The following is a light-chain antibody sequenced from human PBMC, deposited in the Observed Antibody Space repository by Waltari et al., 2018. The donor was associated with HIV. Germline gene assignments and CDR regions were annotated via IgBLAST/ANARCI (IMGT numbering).Light chain of an antibody. Sequence: QSVLTQSPSVSGAPGQRVTISCTGTSSNIGAGYDVPWFQPLPGTAPKLLVYSDNNRPSGVPDRFSASKSGTSASLAISGLQVDDEATYYCQSYDSSLSAYVFGPGTKVTVL. J-gene: IGLJ1*01. V-gene: IGLV1-40*01. CDR3: QSYDSSLSAYV. CDR2: SDN. CDR1: SSNIGAGYD.